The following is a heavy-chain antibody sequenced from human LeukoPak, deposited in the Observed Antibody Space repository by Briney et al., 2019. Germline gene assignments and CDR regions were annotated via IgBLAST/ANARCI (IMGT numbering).Heavy chain of an antibody. CDR2: ISAYNGNT. V-gene: IGHV1-18*01. Sequence: GASVKVSCKASGYTFTSYGISWVRQAPGQGLEWMGWISAYNGNTNYAQKLQGRVTMTRDTSTSTIYMELSSLRSEDTAVYFCARVSVATTMFFFDNWGQGTLVTVSS. J-gene: IGHJ4*02. D-gene: IGHD3-10*02. CDR3: ARVSVATTMFFFDN. CDR1: GYTFTSYG.